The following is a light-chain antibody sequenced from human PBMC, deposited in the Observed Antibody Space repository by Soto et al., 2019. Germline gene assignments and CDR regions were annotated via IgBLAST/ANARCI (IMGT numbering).Light chain of an antibody. Sequence: EIVMTQSPAILSVSPGERATLSCGASQSISTHLVWYQQKPGQSPRLLIYDASTRATGIPARFSGSGSGTEFTLTISSLQSDDFAVYYCQQYHYWWTFGQGTKVDIK. V-gene: IGKV3-15*01. CDR1: QSISTH. CDR2: DAS. CDR3: QQYHYWWT. J-gene: IGKJ1*01.